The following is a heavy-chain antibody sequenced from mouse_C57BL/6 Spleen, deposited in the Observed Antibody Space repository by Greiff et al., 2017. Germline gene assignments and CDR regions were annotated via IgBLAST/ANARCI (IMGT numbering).Heavy chain of an antibody. Sequence: EVQLQQSGAELVKPGASVKLSCTASGFNIKDYYMHWVKQRTEQGLEWIGRIDPEDGETKYAPKFQGKATITADTSSNTAYLQLSSLTSEDTAVYYCARDSSQYYFDYWGQGTTLTVSS. J-gene: IGHJ2*01. CDR1: GFNIKDYY. V-gene: IGHV14-2*01. D-gene: IGHD1-1*01. CDR3: ARDSSQYYFDY. CDR2: IDPEDGET.